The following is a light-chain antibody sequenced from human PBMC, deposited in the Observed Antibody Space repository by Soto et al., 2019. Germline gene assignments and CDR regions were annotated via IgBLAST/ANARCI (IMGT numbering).Light chain of an antibody. J-gene: IGKJ4*01. CDR2: GAS. V-gene: IGKV3-15*01. Sequence: EIVMTQSPATLSVSPGERATLSCRASQSVGSSLAWYQHKPGQAPRLVIYGASTRATGTPARFSGSGSGTEFTLTISSLQGEDFAVYYCQQYYYWPLTFGGGTKVEIK. CDR3: QQYYYWPLT. CDR1: QSVGSS.